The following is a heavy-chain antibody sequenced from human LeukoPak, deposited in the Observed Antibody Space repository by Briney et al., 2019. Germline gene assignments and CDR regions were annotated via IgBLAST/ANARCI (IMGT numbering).Heavy chain of an antibody. CDR1: GYTFTSYA. D-gene: IGHD3-10*01. J-gene: IGHJ5*02. Sequence: ASVKVSCKASGYTFTSYAMNWVRQSPGQGLEWMGWINTNTGNPTYAQGFTGRFVFSLDTSVSTAYLQISSLKAEDTAVYYCARWGSGSYSNWFDPWGQGTLVTVSS. CDR3: ARWGSGSYSNWFDP. CDR2: INTNTGNP. V-gene: IGHV7-4-1*02.